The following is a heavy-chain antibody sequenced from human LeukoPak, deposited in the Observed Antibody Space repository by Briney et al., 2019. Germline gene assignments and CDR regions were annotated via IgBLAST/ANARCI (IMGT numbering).Heavy chain of an antibody. V-gene: IGHV3-53*01. Sequence: PGGSLRLSCAASGFTVSSNYMSWVRQAPGKGLEWVSVICSSSSTYYADSVKGRFTISRDNSKNTLYLQMNSLRAEDTAVYYCARDKRYCSGGSCQYYCYGMDVWGQGTTVTVSS. CDR1: GFTVSSNY. CDR3: ARDKRYCSGGSCQYYCYGMDV. D-gene: IGHD2-15*01. J-gene: IGHJ6*02. CDR2: ICSSSST.